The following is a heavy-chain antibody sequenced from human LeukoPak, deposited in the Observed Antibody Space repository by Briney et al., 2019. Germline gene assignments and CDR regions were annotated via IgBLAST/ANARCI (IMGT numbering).Heavy chain of an antibody. CDR3: AKQYRDCSGGSCHNAAFDI. J-gene: IGHJ3*02. CDR1: GGSISSGGYY. D-gene: IGHD2-15*01. CDR2: IYYSGST. V-gene: IGHV4-31*03. Sequence: SETLSLTCTVSGGSISSGGYYWSWIRQHPGKGLEWIGYIYYSGSTYYNPSLKSRVTISVDTSKSQFSLKLSSVTAADTAVYYCAKQYRDCSGGSCHNAAFDIWGQGTMVTVSS.